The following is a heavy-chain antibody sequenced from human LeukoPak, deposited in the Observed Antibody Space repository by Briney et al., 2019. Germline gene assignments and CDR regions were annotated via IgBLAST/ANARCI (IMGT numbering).Heavy chain of an antibody. J-gene: IGHJ4*02. V-gene: IGHV4-38-2*01. CDR2: IYHSGST. CDR3: AEGTMIVGYLDY. CDR1: GYSISSGYY. Sequence: SETLSLTCAVSGYSISSGYYWGWIRQPPGKGLEWIGSIYHSGSTYYSPSLKSRVTISVDTSKNQFSLKLSSVTAADTAVYYCAEGTMIVGYLDYWGQGTLVTVSS. D-gene: IGHD3-22*01.